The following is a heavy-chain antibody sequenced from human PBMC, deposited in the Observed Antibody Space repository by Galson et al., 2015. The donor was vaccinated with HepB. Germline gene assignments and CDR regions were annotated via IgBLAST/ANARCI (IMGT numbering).Heavy chain of an antibody. Sequence: SLRLSCAASDFTFSSYWMHWVRQAPGKGLVWVSRINNDDSSTSYADSVKGRFTISRDNAKNILYLQVNSLTAEDTAVYYCAREHNHPRFVDQFYGMDVWGQGTTVTVSS. D-gene: IGHD1-14*01. V-gene: IGHV3-74*01. CDR1: DFTFSSYW. CDR2: INNDDSST. J-gene: IGHJ6*02. CDR3: AREHNHPRFVDQFYGMDV.